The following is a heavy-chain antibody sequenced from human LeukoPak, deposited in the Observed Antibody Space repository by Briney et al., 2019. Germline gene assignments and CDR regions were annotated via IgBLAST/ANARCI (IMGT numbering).Heavy chain of an antibody. CDR2: IFYDGGYK. CDR3: VRDRSYRYFDF. Sequence: GTSLRLSCAASGFTFRNHGMHWVRQAPGKGLEWVAVIFYDGGYKYYADSMKGRFTMSRDNSKNTLWLQMNSLRADDTAVYYCVRDRSYRYFDFWGPGTSVTVSS. J-gene: IGHJ4*02. D-gene: IGHD4-11*01. CDR1: GFTFRNHG. V-gene: IGHV3-33*01.